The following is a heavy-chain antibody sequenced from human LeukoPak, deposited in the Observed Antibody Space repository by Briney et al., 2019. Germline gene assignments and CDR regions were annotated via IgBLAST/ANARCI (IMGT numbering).Heavy chain of an antibody. CDR1: GGTFSSYA. J-gene: IGHJ3*02. V-gene: IGHV1-69*13. Sequence: GASVKVSCKASGGTFSSYAISWVRQAPGQGLEWMGGIIPIFGTANYAQKFQGSVTITADESTSTAYMELSSLRSEDTAVYYCARGIVATIEPTDAFDIWGQGTMVTVSS. CDR2: IIPIFGTA. D-gene: IGHD5-12*01. CDR3: ARGIVATIEPTDAFDI.